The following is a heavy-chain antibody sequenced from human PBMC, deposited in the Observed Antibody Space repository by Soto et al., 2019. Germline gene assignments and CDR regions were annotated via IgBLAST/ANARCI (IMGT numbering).Heavy chain of an antibody. CDR2: ISYDGSNK. D-gene: IGHD3-9*01. CDR1: GFTFSSYG. Sequence: PGGSLRLSCAASGFTFSSYGMHWVRQAPGKGLEWVAVISYDGSNKYYADSVKGRFTISRDNSKNTLYLQMNSLRAEDTAVYYCEKGNDIMTGYYNQPPRTWGQGPLVTVSS. V-gene: IGHV3-30*18. J-gene: IGHJ4*02. CDR3: EKGNDIMTGYYNQPPRT.